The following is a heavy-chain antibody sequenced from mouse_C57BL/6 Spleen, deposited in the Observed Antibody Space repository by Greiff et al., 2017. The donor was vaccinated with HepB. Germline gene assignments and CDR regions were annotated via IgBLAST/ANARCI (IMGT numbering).Heavy chain of an antibody. J-gene: IGHJ4*01. CDR3: ARNYDDGYYYAMDY. V-gene: IGHV2-2*01. Sequence: VQLQQSGPGLVQPSQSLSITCPVSGFSLTSYGVHWVRQSPGKGLEWLGVIWSGGSTDYNAAFISRLSLSKDNSKSQVFFKMNSLQADDTAIYYCARNYDDGYYYAMDYWGQGTSVTVSS. CDR2: IWSGGST. D-gene: IGHD2-12*01. CDR1: GFSLTSYG.